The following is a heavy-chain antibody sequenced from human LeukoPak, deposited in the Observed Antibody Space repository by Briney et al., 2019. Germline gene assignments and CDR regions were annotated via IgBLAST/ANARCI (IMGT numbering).Heavy chain of an antibody. J-gene: IGHJ4*02. CDR3: ATDYWGSLNY. Sequence: GGPLRLSCAAAGLNFSSAWMHWVRQVPGKGLVWVSRIHTDGSGTSYADSIMGRFTISRDNAKNTLYLQMNSLRAEDTAIYYCATDYWGSLNYWGQGTLVTLSS. CDR2: IHTDGSGT. CDR1: GLNFSSAW. V-gene: IGHV3-74*01. D-gene: IGHD7-27*01.